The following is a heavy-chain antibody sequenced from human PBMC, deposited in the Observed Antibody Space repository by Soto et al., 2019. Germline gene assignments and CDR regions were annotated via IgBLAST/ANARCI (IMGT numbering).Heavy chain of an antibody. J-gene: IGHJ4*02. V-gene: IGHV3-30*18. CDR1: GFTFSSYA. D-gene: IGHD3-10*01. CDR2: ISSDGKDK. CDR3: AKDSGRGSADYYFDY. Sequence: QVQLVESGGGVVQPGRSLRLSCAASGFTFSSYAIHWVRQAPGKGLEWVAVISSDGKDKYSADSMKGRFAISIDNSKNTLYLQMNSLRAEDTAVYYCAKDSGRGSADYYFDYWGQGTLVTVSS.